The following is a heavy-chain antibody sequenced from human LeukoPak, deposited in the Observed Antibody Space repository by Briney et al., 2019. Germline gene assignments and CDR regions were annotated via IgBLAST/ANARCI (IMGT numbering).Heavy chain of an antibody. Sequence: PSETLSLTCTVSGGSISSGGYYWSWIRQPPGKGLEWIGYIYHSGSTYYNPSLKSRVTISVDRSKNQFSLKLSSVTAADTAVYYCARGTGWNYVALDYWGQGTPVTVSS. J-gene: IGHJ4*02. D-gene: IGHD1-7*01. V-gene: IGHV4-30-2*01. CDR1: GGSISSGGYY. CDR2: IYHSGST. CDR3: ARGTGWNYVALDY.